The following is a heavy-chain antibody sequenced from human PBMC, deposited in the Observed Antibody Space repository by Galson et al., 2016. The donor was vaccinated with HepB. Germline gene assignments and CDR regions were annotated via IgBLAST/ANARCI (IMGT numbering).Heavy chain of an antibody. J-gene: IGHJ4*02. CDR1: GFFFSGRA. CDR2: INRYGANT. CDR3: ARDYYSGGRGSPDY. Sequence: SLRLSCAASGFFFSGRAMSWVRQAPGKGLEWVSGINRYGANTGYAASVKGRFTISRDNSNNTLYLQMNSLTTEDTAVYYCARDYYSGGRGSPDYWGQGTLVTVSS. D-gene: IGHD3-10*01. V-gene: IGHV3-23*01.